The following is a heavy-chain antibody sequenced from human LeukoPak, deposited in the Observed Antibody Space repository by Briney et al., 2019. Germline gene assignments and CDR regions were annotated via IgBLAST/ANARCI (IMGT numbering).Heavy chain of an antibody. D-gene: IGHD3-22*01. J-gene: IGHJ4*02. Sequence: GGSLRLSCAASGFTFSSFAMRWVRQAPGKGLEWVSAISGSGDSTYYADSVKGRFTISRDNSKNTLYLQMNSLRAEDTAVYYCAERGERYYYNSSGYYRHIDYWGQGTLVTVSS. CDR2: ISGSGDST. CDR3: AERGERYYYNSSGYYRHIDY. CDR1: GFTFSSFA. V-gene: IGHV3-23*01.